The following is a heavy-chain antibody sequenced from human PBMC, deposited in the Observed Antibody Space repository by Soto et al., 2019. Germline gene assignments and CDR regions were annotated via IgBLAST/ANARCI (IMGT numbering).Heavy chain of an antibody. D-gene: IGHD1-1*01. J-gene: IGHJ5*02. CDR1: GGSMSRYY. CDR2: IHYTGST. V-gene: IGHV4-59*01. CDR3: ARDLTISSTDGPLDP. Sequence: WETLSLTCTVSGGSMSRYYWTWIRQAPGKGLEWIGNIHYTGSTNYNPSLKSRVTILLGTSTSQFSLKVSSVTAADTAVYYCARDLTISSTDGPLDPWGHGTLVTVSS.